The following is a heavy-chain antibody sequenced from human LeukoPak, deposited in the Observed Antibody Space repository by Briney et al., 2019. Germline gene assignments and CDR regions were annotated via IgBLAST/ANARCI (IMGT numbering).Heavy chain of an antibody. CDR1: GFTVSSNY. CDR3: ARGAYSSSWYFDY. D-gene: IGHD6-13*01. CDR2: IYSGGST. V-gene: IGHV3-53*01. Sequence: GGSLRLSCAASGFTVSSNYMSWVRQAPGKGLEWVSVIYSGGSTYYADSVKGRFTISRDNSMNTLFLQMNSLRAEDTAVYYCARGAYSSSWYFDYWGQGTLVTVSS. J-gene: IGHJ4*02.